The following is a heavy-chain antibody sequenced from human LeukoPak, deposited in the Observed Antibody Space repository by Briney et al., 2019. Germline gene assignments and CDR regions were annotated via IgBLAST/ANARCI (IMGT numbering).Heavy chain of an antibody. V-gene: IGHV4-30-2*01. CDR2: IYHSGST. Sequence: SETLSLTCAVSGGSISSGGYSWSWIRQPPGKGLEWIGYIYHSGSTYYNPSLKSRVTISVDRSKNQFSLKLSSVTAADAAVYYCAREATDLRAFDCWGQGTLVTVSS. CDR1: GGSISSGGYS. J-gene: IGHJ4*02. D-gene: IGHD2-21*02. CDR3: AREATDLRAFDC.